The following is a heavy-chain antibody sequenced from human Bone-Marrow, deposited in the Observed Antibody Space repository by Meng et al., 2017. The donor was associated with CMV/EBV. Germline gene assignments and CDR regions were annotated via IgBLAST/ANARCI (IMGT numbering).Heavy chain of an antibody. Sequence: SETLSLTCALYGGSFSGYYWSWIRQPPGKGLEWIGEINHGGSTKCNPSLESRVTISVDTSKSQFSLKVTSVTAADTAVYYCARKIEMATISGYFDYWGQGTLVTVSS. V-gene: IGHV4-34*01. CDR1: GGSFSGYY. CDR2: INHGGST. CDR3: ARKIEMATISGYFDY. D-gene: IGHD5-24*01. J-gene: IGHJ4*02.